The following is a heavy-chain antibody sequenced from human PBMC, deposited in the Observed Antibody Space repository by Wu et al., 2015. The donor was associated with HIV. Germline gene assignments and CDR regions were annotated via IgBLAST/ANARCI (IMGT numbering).Heavy chain of an antibody. V-gene: IGHV1-2*02. D-gene: IGHD5-12*01. CDR3: ARNTDSVATSLYSLGV. CDR2: INPNRGGT. Sequence: QVQLLQSGAEVKKPGASVMVSCKASGYTFIDYYLYWVRQDPRQGLEWMGWINPNRGGTKYAQKFQDRVTFSTDESKSVAYMELSSLRSEDTAVYYCARNTDSVATSLYSLGVWGQGTTVTVSS. CDR1: GYTFIDYY. J-gene: IGHJ6*02.